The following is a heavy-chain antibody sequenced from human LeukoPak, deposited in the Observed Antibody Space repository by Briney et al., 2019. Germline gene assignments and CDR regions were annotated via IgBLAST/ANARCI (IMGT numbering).Heavy chain of an antibody. CDR3: ARRLPWFGESYYYYYMDV. CDR1: GFTFSSYS. Sequence: PGGSLRHSCAASGFTFSSYSMNWVRQAPGKGLEWISYISSSSSTIYYADSVKGRFTISRDNAKNSLYLQMNSLRAEDTAVYYCARRLPWFGESYYYYYMDVWGKGTTVTVSS. CDR2: ISSSSSTI. D-gene: IGHD3-10*01. V-gene: IGHV3-48*01. J-gene: IGHJ6*03.